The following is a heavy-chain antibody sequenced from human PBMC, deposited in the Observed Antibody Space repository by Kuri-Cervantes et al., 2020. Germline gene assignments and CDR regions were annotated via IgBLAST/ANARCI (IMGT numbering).Heavy chain of an antibody. J-gene: IGHJ3*02. V-gene: IGHV1-8*01. CDR2: MNPNSGNT. CDR3: ASAGGDCSGGSCYSGEADAFDI. CDR1: GYTFTSYD. Sequence: ASVKVSCKASGYTFTSYDINWVRQATGQGLEWMGWMNPNSGNTGYAQKFQGRVTMTRNTSISTAYMELSSLRSEDTAVYYCASAGGDCSGGSCYSGEADAFDIWGQGTMVTVSS. D-gene: IGHD2-15*01.